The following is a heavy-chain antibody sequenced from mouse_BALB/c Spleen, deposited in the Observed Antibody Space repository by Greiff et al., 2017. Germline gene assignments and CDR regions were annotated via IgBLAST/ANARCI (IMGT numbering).Heavy chain of an antibody. Sequence: EVMLVESGGGLVQPGGSRKLSCAASGFTFSSFGMHWVRQAPEKGLEWVAYISSGSSTIYYADTVKGRFTISRDNPKNTLFLQMTSLRSEDTAMYYCVRSGGCYAMDYWGQGTSVTVSS. CDR1: GFTFSSFG. V-gene: IGHV5-17*02. J-gene: IGHJ4*01. CDR3: VRSGGCYAMDY. D-gene: IGHD3-2*02. CDR2: ISSGSSTI.